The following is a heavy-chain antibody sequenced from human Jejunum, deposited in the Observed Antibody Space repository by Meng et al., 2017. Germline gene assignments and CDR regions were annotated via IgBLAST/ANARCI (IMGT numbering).Heavy chain of an antibody. V-gene: IGHV1-18*01. D-gene: IGHD6-19*01. Sequence: VLLLYAGVELRNPGSSVKGSCSACCYTLTRCGTSGGRQAPGQGLGWMGWISAYNGNTKDAQKLQGRVTMTTDISTSTAYMERRSLRSDDTAVYYCARDRVSYASSGLVGVWGQGTLVTVSS. CDR2: ISAYNGNT. CDR3: ARDRVSYASSGLVGV. CDR1: CYTLTRCG. J-gene: IGHJ4*02.